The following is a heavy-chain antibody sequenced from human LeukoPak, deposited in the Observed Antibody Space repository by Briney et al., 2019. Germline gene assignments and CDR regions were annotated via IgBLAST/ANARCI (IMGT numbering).Heavy chain of an antibody. Sequence: GGSLRLSCSASGFTFTSHAMSWVRQGPGKGLEWVSVISDSGGSTYYADSVKGRFTISRDNSKNTLYLQMNSLRADDTAIYYCAKRRWLGDIAVADPFDYWGQGTLVTVSS. D-gene: IGHD6-19*01. V-gene: IGHV3-23*01. CDR2: ISDSGGST. CDR3: AKRRWLGDIAVADPFDY. CDR1: GFTFTSHA. J-gene: IGHJ4*02.